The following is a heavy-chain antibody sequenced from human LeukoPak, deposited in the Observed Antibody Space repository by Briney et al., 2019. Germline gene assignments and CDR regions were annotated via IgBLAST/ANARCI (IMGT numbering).Heavy chain of an antibody. CDR1: GFTFSSYG. D-gene: IGHD4-17*01. V-gene: IGHV3-30*02. Sequence: PGGSLRLSCAASGFTFSSYGMHWVRQAPGKGLEWVAFIRYDGSNKYYADSVKGRFTISRDNSKNTLYLQMNSLRAEDTAVYYCASSDPVTGEEFDYWGQGTLVTVSS. CDR2: IRYDGSNK. J-gene: IGHJ4*02. CDR3: ASSDPVTGEEFDY.